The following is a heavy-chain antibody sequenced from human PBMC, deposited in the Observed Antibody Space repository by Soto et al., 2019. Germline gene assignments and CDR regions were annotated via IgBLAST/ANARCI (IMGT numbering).Heavy chain of an antibody. Sequence: PGGSLRLSCAASGFTFSSYAMHWVRQAPGKGLEWVAVISYDGSNKYYADSVKGRFTISRDNSKNTLYLQMNSLRAEDTAVYYCARDLRGYSYGLGWFDPWGQGTLVTVSS. D-gene: IGHD5-18*01. CDR2: ISYDGSNK. V-gene: IGHV3-30-3*01. CDR1: GFTFSSYA. J-gene: IGHJ5*02. CDR3: ARDLRGYSYGLGWFDP.